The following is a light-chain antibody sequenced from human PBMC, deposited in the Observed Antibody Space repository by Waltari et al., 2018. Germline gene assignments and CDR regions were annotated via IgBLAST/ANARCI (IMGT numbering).Light chain of an antibody. Sequence: DIVMTQYPDSLAVSLGERSTIHCRSSQRVLYSSNKRNFLGWYQQKPGQPPKLLIYWASTRESGVPDRFSGSGSVTDFTLTINTLQVEDVAIYYCQQYYSPPQTFGQGTKLEIK. CDR3: QQYYSPPQT. V-gene: IGKV4-1*01. CDR2: WAS. CDR1: QRVLYSSNKRNF. J-gene: IGKJ2*01.